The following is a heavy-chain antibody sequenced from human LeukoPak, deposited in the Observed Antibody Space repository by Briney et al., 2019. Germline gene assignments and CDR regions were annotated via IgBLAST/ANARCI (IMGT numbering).Heavy chain of an antibody. CDR3: AKDTDWSYFDY. V-gene: IGHV3-23*01. J-gene: IGHJ4*02. CDR1: GFTFCPAD. D-gene: IGHD1-1*01. Sequence: GGALRISCKTSGFTFCPADIILVRPAPGKGAEGVSAISGSGGNTYYADSVKGRFTISRDNSKNTLYLQMNSLRAEDTAVYYCAKDTDWSYFDYWGQGTLVTVSS. CDR2: ISGSGGNT.